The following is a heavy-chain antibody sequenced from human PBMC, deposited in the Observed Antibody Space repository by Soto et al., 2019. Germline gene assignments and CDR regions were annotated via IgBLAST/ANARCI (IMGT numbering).Heavy chain of an antibody. CDR1: GGSFSGYY. V-gene: IGHV4-34*01. D-gene: IGHD3-22*01. CDR3: ERGITMTLKLQEDAQDKVHFDS. Sequence: PSETLSLTCAVYGGSFSGYYWSWIRQSPGKGLEWIGEINHSGNTNQNPSLKSRVTISVDTSKNQFSLKLRSLTSADTAVYYCERGITMTLKLQEDAQDKVHFDSWG. J-gene: IGHJ4*01. CDR2: INHSGNT.